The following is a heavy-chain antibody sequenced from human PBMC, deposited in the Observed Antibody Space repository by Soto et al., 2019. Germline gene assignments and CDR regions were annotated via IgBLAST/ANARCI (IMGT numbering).Heavy chain of an antibody. J-gene: IGHJ3*02. CDR2: IYYSGST. V-gene: IGHV4-39*01. CDR1: GGSISSSSYY. Sequence: QLQLQESGPGLVKPSETLSLTCTVSGGSISSSSYYWGWIRQPPGKGLEWIGSIYYSGSTYYNPSLKSRVTISGDTSKNQCSLKLSSVTAADTAVYYCARQDFHEQWHPNNDAFDIWGQGTMVTVSA. D-gene: IGHD6-19*01. CDR3: ARQDFHEQWHPNNDAFDI.